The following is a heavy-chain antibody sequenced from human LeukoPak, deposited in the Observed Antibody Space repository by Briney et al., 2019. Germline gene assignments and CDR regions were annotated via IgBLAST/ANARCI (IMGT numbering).Heavy chain of an antibody. Sequence: ASVKVSCKASGGTFSSYAISWVRQAPGQGLEWMGGIIPIFGTANYAQKFQGRVTITADESTSTAYMELSSLRSDDTAVYFCATKVIVWGVIITDYFENWGQGTLVTVSS. J-gene: IGHJ4*02. CDR1: GGTFSSYA. V-gene: IGHV1-69*13. D-gene: IGHD3-10*01. CDR2: IIPIFGTA. CDR3: ATKVIVWGVIITDYFEN.